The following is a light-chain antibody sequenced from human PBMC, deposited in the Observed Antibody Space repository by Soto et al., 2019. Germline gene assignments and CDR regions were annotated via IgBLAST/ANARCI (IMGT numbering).Light chain of an antibody. CDR1: HSVSSNS. CDR3: QQYGSSPSIT. V-gene: IGKV3-20*01. J-gene: IGKJ5*01. CDR2: DAS. Sequence: EIVLTQSPGTLSLSPGATATLSCRANHSVSSNSLAWYQQKPGQAPRLLMYDASSRATGIPDRFSGGGSGTDFTLTISRLEPEDFAVYYCQQYGSSPSITFGQGTRLEIK.